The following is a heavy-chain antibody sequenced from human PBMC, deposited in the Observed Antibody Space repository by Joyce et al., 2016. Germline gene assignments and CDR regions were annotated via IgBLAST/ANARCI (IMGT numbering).Heavy chain of an antibody. CDR2: IDSGTDST. CDR3: ATRGA. CDR1: GFTVSSDL. V-gene: IGHV3-53*01. Sequence: VQVVESGGGLIQPGGSLRLSCAVSGFTVSSDLMMWGRQAPGKGLEWVSTIDSGTDSTHYAASVEGRFTISRDNSKNTLSLQMNTLRGEDTARYYCATRGAWGKGTTVTVSS. J-gene: IGHJ6*04.